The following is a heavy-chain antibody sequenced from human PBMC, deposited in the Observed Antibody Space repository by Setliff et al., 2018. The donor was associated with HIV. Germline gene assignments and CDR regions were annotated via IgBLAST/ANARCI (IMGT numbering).Heavy chain of an antibody. D-gene: IGHD3-22*01. Sequence: SETLSLTCTVSGGAISSSYYYWGWIRQPPGKGLQWIGSISYTGKSYYNPALKRRVTVSVDTSKNQFSLRLSSVTAADTAVYYCARDHKYYYDSSGLDYWGQGTLVTVSS. CDR1: GGAISSSYYY. CDR3: ARDHKYYYDSSGLDY. J-gene: IGHJ4*02. CDR2: ISYTGKS. V-gene: IGHV4-39*07.